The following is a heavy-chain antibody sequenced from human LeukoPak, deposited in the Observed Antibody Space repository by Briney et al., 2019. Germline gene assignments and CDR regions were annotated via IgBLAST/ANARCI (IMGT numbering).Heavy chain of an antibody. CDR3: ARVSGPGMNEYFHL. J-gene: IGHJ1*01. D-gene: IGHD3-10*01. V-gene: IGHV3-74*01. Sequence: PGGSLRLSCAASGCTFSGAWRHWVRQSAGKGLVWVSRINNDGTTTKYADSVKGRFTISRDNAKNTLYLQMNSLRAEDTAVYYCARVSGPGMNEYFHLWGQGTLVTVSS. CDR1: GCTFSGAW. CDR2: INNDGTTT.